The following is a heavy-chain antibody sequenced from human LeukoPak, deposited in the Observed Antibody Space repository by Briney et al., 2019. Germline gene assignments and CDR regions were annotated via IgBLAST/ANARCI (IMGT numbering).Heavy chain of an antibody. V-gene: IGHV4-39*07. CDR1: GGSISSSSYY. D-gene: IGHD3-16*01. CDR3: ARGAYIGRTFDY. CDR2: IYHSGST. Sequence: SETLSLTCTVSGGSISSSSYYWGWIRQPPGKGLEWIGEIYHSGSTNYNPSLKSRVTISVDKSKNQFSLKLSSVTAADTAVYYCARGAYIGRTFDYWGQGTLVTVSS. J-gene: IGHJ4*02.